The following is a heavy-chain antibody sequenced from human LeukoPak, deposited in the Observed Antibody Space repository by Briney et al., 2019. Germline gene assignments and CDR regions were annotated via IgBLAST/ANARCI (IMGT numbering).Heavy chain of an antibody. Sequence: PSQTLSLTCTVSGGSISSGSYYWSWIRQPAGKGLEWIGRIYTSGSTNYNPSLKSRVTISVDTSKNQFSLKLSSVTAADTAVYFCARDSSVDTVMEGYYYYYYYMDFGAKGPRSPSP. D-gene: IGHD5-18*01. CDR3: ARDSSVDTVMEGYYYYYYYMDF. V-gene: IGHV4-61*02. CDR2: IYTSGST. CDR1: GGSISSGSYY. J-gene: IGHJ6*03.